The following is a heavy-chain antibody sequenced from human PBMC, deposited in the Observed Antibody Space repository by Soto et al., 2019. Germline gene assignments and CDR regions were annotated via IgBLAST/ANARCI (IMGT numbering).Heavy chain of an antibody. D-gene: IGHD5-12*01. Sequence: EVQLLESGGGLVQPGGSLRLSCAASGFTFSSYAMSWVRQAPGKGLEWVSAISGSGGSTYYADSVKGRFTISRDNSKNTLYLQMNSLRAEDTAVYYCATTPVATIWPKNPNYFDYWGQGTLVTVSS. V-gene: IGHV3-23*01. J-gene: IGHJ4*02. CDR3: ATTPVATIWPKNPNYFDY. CDR1: GFTFSSYA. CDR2: ISGSGGST.